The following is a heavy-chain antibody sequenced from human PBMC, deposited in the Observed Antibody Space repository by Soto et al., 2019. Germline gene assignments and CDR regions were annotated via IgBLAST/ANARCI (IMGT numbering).Heavy chain of an antibody. Sequence: SETLSLTCTVSGGFISSYYWSWIRQPPGKGLEWIGNIFYSGSTNYNPSLKSRVTISVDTSNNRFSLKLNSVTTADTAVYYCARRRNTMTGDFDSWCQGTLVTVSS. D-gene: IGHD3-3*01. CDR3: ARRRNTMTGDFDS. CDR2: IFYSGST. CDR1: GGFISSYY. J-gene: IGHJ4*02. V-gene: IGHV4-59*01.